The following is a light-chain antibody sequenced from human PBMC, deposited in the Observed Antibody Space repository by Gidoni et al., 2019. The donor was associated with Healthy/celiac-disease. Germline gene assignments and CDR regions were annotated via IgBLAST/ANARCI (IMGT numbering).Light chain of an antibody. Sequence: SYELTQPHSVSVSPGQTARITCSGDALPKQYAYWYQQKQGQAPVLVIYKDSERPSGIPERFSGSSSGTTVTLTISGVQAEDEADYYCQSADSSGTYRVFGGGTKLTVL. J-gene: IGLJ3*02. CDR2: KDS. V-gene: IGLV3-25*03. CDR3: QSADSSGTYRV. CDR1: ALPKQY.